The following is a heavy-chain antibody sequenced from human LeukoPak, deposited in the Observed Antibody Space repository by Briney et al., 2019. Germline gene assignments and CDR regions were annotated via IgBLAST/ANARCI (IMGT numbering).Heavy chain of an antibody. CDR1: GGSISSYY. Sequence: SETLSLTCTVSGGSISSYYWSWIRQPAGKGLEWIGRIYTSGSTNYNPSLKSRVTMSVDTSKNQFSLKLSSVTAADTAVYYCARVTLTSGSSNYFDYWGQGTLVTVSS. J-gene: IGHJ4*02. CDR2: IYTSGST. D-gene: IGHD1-26*01. CDR3: ARVTLTSGSSNYFDY. V-gene: IGHV4-4*07.